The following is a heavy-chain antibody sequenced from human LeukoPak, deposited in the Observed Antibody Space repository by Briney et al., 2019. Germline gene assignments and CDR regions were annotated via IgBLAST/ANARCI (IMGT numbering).Heavy chain of an antibody. CDR2: ISYDGSNK. D-gene: IGHD6-19*01. V-gene: IGHV3-30*03. CDR1: GFTFSNYG. CDR3: ARGDSSGWSPFDY. Sequence: QPGRSLRLSCAVSGFTFSNYGMHWVRQAPGKGLEWVAVISYDGSNKYYADSVKGRFTISRDNSRNTLYLQMNSLRAEDTAVYYCARGDSSGWSPFDYWGQGALVTVSS. J-gene: IGHJ4*02.